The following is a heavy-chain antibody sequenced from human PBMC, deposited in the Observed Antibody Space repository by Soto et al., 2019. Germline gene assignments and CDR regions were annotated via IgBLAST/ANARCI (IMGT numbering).Heavy chain of an antibody. CDR3: ARVLDWFDP. V-gene: IGHV4-61*01. CDR1: GGSVSSGSYY. J-gene: IGHJ5*02. Sequence: PSETLSLTCTVSGGSVSSGSYYWSWIRQPPGKGLEWIGYIYYSGSTNYNTSLKSRVTISVDTSKNQFSLKLSSVTAADTAVYYCARVLDWFDPWGQGTLVTVSS. CDR2: IYYSGST.